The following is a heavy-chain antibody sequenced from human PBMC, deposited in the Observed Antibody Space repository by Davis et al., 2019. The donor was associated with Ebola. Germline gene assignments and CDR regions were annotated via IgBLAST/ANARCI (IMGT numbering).Heavy chain of an antibody. J-gene: IGHJ4*02. CDR2: ISWDGGST. D-gene: IGHD3-22*01. CDR3: AKDAGTYYYDRHFDY. CDR1: GFTFDDYT. V-gene: IGHV3-43*01. Sequence: PGGSLRLSCAASGFTFDDYTMHWVRQAPGKGLEWVSLISWDGGSTYYADSVKGRFTISRDNSKNSLYLQMNSLRTEDTALYYCAKDAGTYYYDRHFDYWVQGTLVTVSS.